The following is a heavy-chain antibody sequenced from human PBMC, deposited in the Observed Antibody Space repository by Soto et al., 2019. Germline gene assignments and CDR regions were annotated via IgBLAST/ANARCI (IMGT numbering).Heavy chain of an antibody. V-gene: IGHV3-30*18. J-gene: IGHJ6*02. Sequence: PGGSLRLSCAASGFTFSSYGMHWVRQAPGKGLGWVAVISHDGSNKYYADSVKGRFTISRDNSKNTLYLQMNSLRAEDTAVYYCAKARYDFWSGYPGAPYYYGMDVWGQGTTVTVSS. CDR3: AKARYDFWSGYPGAPYYYGMDV. CDR2: ISHDGSNK. D-gene: IGHD3-3*01. CDR1: GFTFSSYG.